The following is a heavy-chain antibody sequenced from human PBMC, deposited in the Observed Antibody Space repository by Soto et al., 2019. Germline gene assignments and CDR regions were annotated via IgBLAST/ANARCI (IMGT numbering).Heavy chain of an antibody. CDR1: GYTFSSYY. CDR3: VRGGSDNSGWYIWFDP. Sequence: QVQLVQSGAEVKTPGASVKVSCTASGYTFSSYYMHWVRQAPGQGLEWMGGIVPKFGTTNYAHKFKGRVKITADESTSTAYMEVSSLTSEDTAVYYCVRGGSDNSGWYIWFDPWGQGTLVTVSS. D-gene: IGHD6-19*01. CDR2: IVPKFGTT. J-gene: IGHJ5*02. V-gene: IGHV1-69*01.